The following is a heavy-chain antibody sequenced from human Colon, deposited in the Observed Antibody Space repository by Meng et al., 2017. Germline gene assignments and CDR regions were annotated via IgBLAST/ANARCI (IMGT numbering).Heavy chain of an antibody. CDR3: ARDHWGSLDY. V-gene: IGHV4-61*01. Sequence: QVQLQESGPGLVRLPGTLSLPCTVSGASVSSNNDGWGWIRQPPGKGLEWIGYGSTNHNPSLKSRVTISVDTSKNQFFLTLNSVTAADTAIYYCARDHWGSLDYWGQGSLVTVSS. D-gene: IGHD7-27*01. J-gene: IGHJ4*02. CDR2: GST. CDR1: GASVSSNNDG.